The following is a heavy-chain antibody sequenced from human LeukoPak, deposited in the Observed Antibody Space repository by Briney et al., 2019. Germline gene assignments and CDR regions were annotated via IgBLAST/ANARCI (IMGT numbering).Heavy chain of an antibody. Sequence: PGGSLRLSCAASGFTFSNAWMSWVCQAPGKGLEWVGRIKSKTDGGTTDYAAPVKGRFTISRDDSKNTLYLQMNSLKTEDTAVYYCTLSSSWSSFDYWGQGTLVTVSS. D-gene: IGHD6-13*01. CDR2: IKSKTDGGTT. CDR3: TLSSSWSSFDY. CDR1: GFTFSNAW. V-gene: IGHV3-15*01. J-gene: IGHJ4*02.